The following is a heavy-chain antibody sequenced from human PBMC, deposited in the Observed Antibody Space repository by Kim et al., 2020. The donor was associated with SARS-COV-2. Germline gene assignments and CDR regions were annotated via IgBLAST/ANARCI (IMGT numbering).Heavy chain of an antibody. V-gene: IGHV3-43D*03. Sequence: GGSLRLSCAASGFTFDDYAMHWVRQPPGKGLEWVSLISWDGGRTYYADSVKGRFTSSRDKSKNSLYLQMNSLRAEDTALYYCAKDGGRYSYGYVGYYSYYGMDVWGQETTATDSS. CDR3: AKDGGRYSYGYVGYYSYYGMDV. CDR2: ISWDGGRT. J-gene: IGHJ6*02. D-gene: IGHD5-18*01. CDR1: GFTFDDYA.